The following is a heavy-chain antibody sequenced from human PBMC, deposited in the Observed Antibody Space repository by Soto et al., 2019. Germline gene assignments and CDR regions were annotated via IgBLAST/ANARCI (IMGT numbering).Heavy chain of an antibody. CDR3: AKGGSPYHYEPFDY. CDR2: ISGSGDST. J-gene: IGHJ4*02. CDR1: GFTFSSYA. V-gene: IGHV3-23*01. D-gene: IGHD4-17*01. Sequence: GGSLRLSCAVSGFTFSSYAMNWVRQAPGEGLEWLSGISGSGDSTYYADSVKGRFTISRDNSKDTLYLQMNSLRAEDTAVYYCAKGGSPYHYEPFDYWGQGTLVTVSS.